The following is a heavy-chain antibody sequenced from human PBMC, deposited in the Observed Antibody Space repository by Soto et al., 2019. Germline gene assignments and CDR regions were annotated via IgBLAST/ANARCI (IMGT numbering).Heavy chain of an antibody. CDR1: GITFSSYD. J-gene: IGHJ4*02. Sequence: GGSLRLSCAACGITFSSYDMSWVRQDPGKGLEWVSAISGSGGSTYYADCVKGRFTISRENSKNTRYLQMNSVRAEDTAVYEGAKDRIPPPGKATGDYPGPATLGTVAS. D-gene: IGHD6-13*01. CDR2: ISGSGGST. CDR3: AKDRIPPPGKATGDY. V-gene: IGHV3-23*01.